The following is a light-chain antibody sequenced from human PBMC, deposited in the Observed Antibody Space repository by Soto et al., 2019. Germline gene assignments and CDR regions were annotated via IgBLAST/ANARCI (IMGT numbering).Light chain of an antibody. CDR2: GAS. J-gene: IGKJ1*01. CDR3: QQYGRSPRT. Sequence: EIVLTQSPGTLSLSPGERATLSCRASQSVSSSYLAWYQQKPGQAPRLLVYGASIRATGVPDRFSGSGSGTDFTLTISRLEPEDFVVYYCQQYGRSPRTFGQGTKVEIK. CDR1: QSVSSSY. V-gene: IGKV3-20*01.